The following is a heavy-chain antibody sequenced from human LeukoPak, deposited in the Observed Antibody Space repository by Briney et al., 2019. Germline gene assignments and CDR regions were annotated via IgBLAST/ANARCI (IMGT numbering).Heavy chain of an antibody. CDR3: ARGPGSGNYFHY. CDR1: GGSVSSGSYY. CDR2: IYTSGST. Sequence: SETQSLTCTVSGGSVSSGSYYWSWIRQPAGKGLEWIGRIYTSGSTNYNPSLKSRVTISVDTSKNQFSLNLSSVTAADTAVYYCARGPGSGNYFHYWGQGTLVTVSS. J-gene: IGHJ4*02. D-gene: IGHD3-10*01. V-gene: IGHV4-61*02.